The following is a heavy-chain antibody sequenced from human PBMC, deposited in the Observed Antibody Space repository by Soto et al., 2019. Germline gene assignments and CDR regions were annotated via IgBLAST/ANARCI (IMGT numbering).Heavy chain of an antibody. J-gene: IGHJ4*02. CDR2: IHYSGST. CDR3: ASGRGGNPASY. CDR1: GDSITSGGYY. Sequence: QVQLQESGPGLVKPSQTLSLTCTVSGDSITSGGYYLTWIRQHPGKALDWIGYIHYSGSTYYNPSLKSRVPISVDTSKNQLSLKLSSVTAADTAMYYCASGRGGNPASYWGQGTLVTVSS. D-gene: IGHD2-15*01. V-gene: IGHV4-31*03.